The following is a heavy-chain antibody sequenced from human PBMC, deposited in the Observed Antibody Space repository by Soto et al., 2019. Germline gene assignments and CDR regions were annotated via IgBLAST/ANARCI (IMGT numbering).Heavy chain of an antibody. Sequence: PSETLSLTCTVSGGSISSSSYYWGWIRQPPGKGLEWIGYIFYSGSTKSNPSLKSRVTMSVDMSKNQFSLRLTSVTAADTAVYYCARVFPSYCGGDCFYFDSWGQGTLVTVSS. V-gene: IGHV4-61*05. CDR1: GGSISSSSYY. J-gene: IGHJ4*02. CDR2: IFYSGST. CDR3: ARVFPSYCGGDCFYFDS. D-gene: IGHD2-21*02.